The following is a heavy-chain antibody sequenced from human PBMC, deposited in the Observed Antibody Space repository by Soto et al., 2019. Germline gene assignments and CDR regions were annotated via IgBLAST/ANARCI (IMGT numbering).Heavy chain of an antibody. CDR3: ARSLTEGYGTITGFYTRPLYGMDV. CDR2: INPNSGGT. CDR1: GYTFSGYY. V-gene: IGHV1-2*02. D-gene: IGHD2-2*02. J-gene: IGHJ6*02. Sequence: GASVKVSCKASGYTFSGYYIHWLRQAPGQGREWMGWINPNSGGTNYAQKFQGSVTVTRDTPTSTAYMELSMLTSDDTAVYYCARSLTEGYGTITGFYTRPLYGMDVWGQGTTVTVSS.